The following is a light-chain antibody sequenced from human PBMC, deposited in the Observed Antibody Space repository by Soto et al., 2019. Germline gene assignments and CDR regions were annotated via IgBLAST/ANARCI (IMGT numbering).Light chain of an antibody. CDR1: QSVSSD. V-gene: IGKV3-15*01. CDR2: GAS. Sequence: EIVMTQSPVTLSVSPEERATLSCRASQSVSSDLAWYQQKPGQAPRLLIYGASTRATGIPARFSGSGSGTEFTLTIHSLQPEDFATYYCQQSFTTPWTFGQGTKVEIK. CDR3: QQSFTTPWT. J-gene: IGKJ1*01.